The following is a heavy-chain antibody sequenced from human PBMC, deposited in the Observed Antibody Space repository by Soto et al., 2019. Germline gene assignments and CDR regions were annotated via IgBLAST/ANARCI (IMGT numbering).Heavy chain of an antibody. CDR1: GFTFSNAW. J-gene: IGHJ6*02. Sequence: GGSLRLSCAASGFTFSNAWMNWVRQAPGKGLEWVGRIKSKTDGGTTDYAAPVKGRFTISRDDSKNTLYLQMNSLKTEDTAVYYCTTGSTIFGVVLYYYGMDVWGQGTTVTVSS. V-gene: IGHV3-15*07. CDR3: TTGSTIFGVVLYYYGMDV. CDR2: IKSKTDGGTT. D-gene: IGHD3-3*01.